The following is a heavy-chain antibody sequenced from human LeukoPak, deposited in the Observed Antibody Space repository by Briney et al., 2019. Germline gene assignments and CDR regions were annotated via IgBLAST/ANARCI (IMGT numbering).Heavy chain of an antibody. V-gene: IGHV3-21*01. J-gene: IGHJ4*02. CDR1: GFTFSSYR. D-gene: IGHD4-11*01. Sequence: TGGSLRLSCAASGFTFSSYRMIWVRQAPGKGLEWVSSITSSSLYIYYADSVKGRFTVSRDNAKNSLYLQMNSLRAEDTAVYFCARGDSALPYWGQGTLVTVSS. CDR2: ITSSSLYI. CDR3: ARGDSALPY.